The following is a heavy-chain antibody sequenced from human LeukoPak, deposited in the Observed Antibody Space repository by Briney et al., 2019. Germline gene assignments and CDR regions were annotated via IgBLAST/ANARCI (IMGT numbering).Heavy chain of an antibody. CDR2: IYYSGST. CDR1: GGSISGYY. Sequence: SETLSLTCTVSGGSISGYYCSWIRQPPGKRLELIGYIYYSGSTTYNPSLKSRVTISVDTTKNQFSLKLSSVTAADTAVYFCARSGPYNNYYGMDVWGQGTTVTVSS. D-gene: IGHD3-10*01. J-gene: IGHJ6*02. V-gene: IGHV4-59*01. CDR3: ARSGPYNNYYGMDV.